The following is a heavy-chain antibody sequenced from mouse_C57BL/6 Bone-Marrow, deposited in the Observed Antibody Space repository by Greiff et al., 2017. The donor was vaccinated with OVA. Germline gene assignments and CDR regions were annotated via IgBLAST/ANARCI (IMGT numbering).Heavy chain of an antibody. CDR1: GYSITSGYY. D-gene: IGHD2-3*01. J-gene: IGHJ3*01. V-gene: IGHV3-6*01. CDR3: ARDYDFAY. CDR2: ISYDGSN. Sequence: EVQLVESGPGLVKPSQSLSLTCSVTGYSITSGYYWNWIRQFPGNKLEWMGYISYDGSNNYNPSLKNRISITRDTSTNQFFLKLNSVTTEDTATYYCARDYDFAYWGQGTLVTVSA.